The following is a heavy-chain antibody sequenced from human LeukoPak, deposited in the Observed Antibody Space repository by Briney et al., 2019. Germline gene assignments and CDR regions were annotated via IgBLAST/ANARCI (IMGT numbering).Heavy chain of an antibody. CDR2: ISSNGGST. Sequence: GGSLRLSCAASGFTFSSYAMHWVRQAPGKGLEYVSGISSNGGSTYYANSVKGRFTISRDNSKNTLYLQMNSLRAEDTAVYYCASRIAAAVTLGAFDVWGQGTMVTVSS. D-gene: IGHD6-13*01. CDR3: ASRIAAAVTLGAFDV. J-gene: IGHJ3*01. CDR1: GFTFSSYA. V-gene: IGHV3-64*01.